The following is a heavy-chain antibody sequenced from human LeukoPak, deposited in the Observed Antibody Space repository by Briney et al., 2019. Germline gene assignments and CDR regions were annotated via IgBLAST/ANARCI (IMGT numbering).Heavy chain of an antibody. D-gene: IGHD2-21*02. J-gene: IGHJ4*02. Sequence: GGSLRLSCAASAFTFSTYAMNWVRLAPGKGLEWVSGISGSGGSTYYADSVKGRFTISRDNSKNTLYLQMNSLGAEDTALYYCTKSLWGDRYHFDFWGQGTLVTVSS. V-gene: IGHV3-23*01. CDR3: TKSLWGDRYHFDF. CDR1: AFTFSTYA. CDR2: ISGSGGST.